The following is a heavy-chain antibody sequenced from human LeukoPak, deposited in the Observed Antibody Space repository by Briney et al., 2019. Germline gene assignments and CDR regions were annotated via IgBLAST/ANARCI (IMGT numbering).Heavy chain of an antibody. CDR1: GFTFSSYA. V-gene: IGHV3-23*01. J-gene: IGHJ4*02. Sequence: GGSLRLSCAASGFTFSSYAMSWVRQAPGKGLEWVSTISGGAGSTYYADSVKGRFTISRDNSKNTLYLQMNSLRAEDTAVYYCATGRTVSYGYYYWGQGTLVTVSS. CDR2: ISGGAGST. D-gene: IGHD5-18*01. CDR3: ATGRTVSYGYYY.